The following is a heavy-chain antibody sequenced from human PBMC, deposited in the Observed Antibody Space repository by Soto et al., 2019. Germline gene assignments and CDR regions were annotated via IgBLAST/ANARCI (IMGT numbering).Heavy chain of an antibody. CDR3: AGGASRGYPYVFDS. Sequence: QAQVVQSGAEVRKPGSSVKLSCKASEGTFNSDAIAWVRQAPGQVLEWMGGIIPYYNTLNYAEKFQDRVTITADDSTNTVYMGLSSLRSDDSAVYFCAGGASRGYPYVFDSWAQGTVVTVSS. V-gene: IGHV1-69*01. CDR2: IIPYYNTL. CDR1: EGTFNSDA. D-gene: IGHD6-13*01. J-gene: IGHJ4*02.